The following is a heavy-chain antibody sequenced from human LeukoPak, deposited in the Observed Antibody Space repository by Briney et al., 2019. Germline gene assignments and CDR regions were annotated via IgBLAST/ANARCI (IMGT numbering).Heavy chain of an antibody. Sequence: GGSLRLSCAASGFTFSDYWMHWVRQAPGKGLEWVARTNGDGSSTNYADSVKGRFTTSRDNAKNTLYLQMNSLRAEDTAVYYCARPIYDTRNAMDVWGQGTTVTV. V-gene: IGHV3-74*01. CDR3: ARPIYDTRNAMDV. CDR2: TNGDGSST. J-gene: IGHJ6*02. D-gene: IGHD3-22*01. CDR1: GFTFSDYW.